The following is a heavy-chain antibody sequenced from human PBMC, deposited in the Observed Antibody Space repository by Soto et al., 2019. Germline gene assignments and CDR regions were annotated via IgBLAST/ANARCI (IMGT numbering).Heavy chain of an antibody. Sequence: GGSLRLSCAASGFTFSSYWMHWVRQAPGKGLEWVSCISSGGSTISYADSVKGRFTISRDNAKNSLYLQMNSLRDEDTAVYYCAREAHYINWFDPWGQGTLVTVSS. J-gene: IGHJ5*02. CDR3: AREAHYINWFDP. V-gene: IGHV3-48*02. D-gene: IGHD4-4*01. CDR2: ISSGGSTI. CDR1: GFTFSSYW.